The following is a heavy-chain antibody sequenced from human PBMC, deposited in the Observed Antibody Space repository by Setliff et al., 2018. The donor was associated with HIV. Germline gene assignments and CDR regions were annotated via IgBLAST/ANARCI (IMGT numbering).Heavy chain of an antibody. Sequence: SETLSLTCTVSGGSISSGGYYWSWIRQPAGKGLEWIGSVDHSGTSYSNPSLKSRVTVSKDRSNTRFSLKMTSVTAADTAVFYCARHYGGNLDAFDIWGLGTMGTGSS. J-gene: IGHJ3*02. CDR2: VDHSGTS. CDR3: ARHYGGNLDAFDI. D-gene: IGHD4-17*01. V-gene: IGHV4-39*01. CDR1: GGSISSGGYY.